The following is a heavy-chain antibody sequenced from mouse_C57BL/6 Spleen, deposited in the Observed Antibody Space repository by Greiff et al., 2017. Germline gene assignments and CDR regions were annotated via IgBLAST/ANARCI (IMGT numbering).Heavy chain of an antibody. CDR2: IYPRDGST. CDR3: AREDWGAWFAY. CDR1: GYTFTSYD. J-gene: IGHJ3*01. Sequence: QVQLQQSGPELVKPGASVKLSCKASGYTFTSYDINWVKQRPGQGLEWIGWIYPRDGSTKYNEKFKGKATLTVDTSSSTAYMELHSLTSEDSAVYFCAREDWGAWFAYWGQGTLVTVSA. V-gene: IGHV1-85*01. D-gene: IGHD4-1*01.